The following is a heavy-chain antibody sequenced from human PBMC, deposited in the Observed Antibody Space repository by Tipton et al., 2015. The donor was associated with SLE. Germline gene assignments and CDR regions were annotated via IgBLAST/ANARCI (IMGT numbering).Heavy chain of an antibody. J-gene: IGHJ4*02. CDR2: ISSSGSTI. D-gene: IGHD1-26*01. CDR3: ARGEYGGSYGFDY. V-gene: IGHV3-48*03. Sequence: SLRLSCAASGFTFSSYEMNWVRQAPGKGLEWVSYISSSGSTIYYADSVKGRFTISRDNAKNSLYLQMNSLRAEDTAVYYCARGEYGGSYGFDYWGQGTLVTVSS. CDR1: GFTFSSYE.